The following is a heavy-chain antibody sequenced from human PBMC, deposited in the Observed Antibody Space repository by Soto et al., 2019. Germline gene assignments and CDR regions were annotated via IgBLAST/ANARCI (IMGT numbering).Heavy chain of an antibody. D-gene: IGHD3-22*01. Sequence: GGSLRLSCAASGFTFDDYTMHWVRQAPGKGLEWVSLISWDGGSTYYADSVKGRFTISRDNSKNSLYLQMNSLRTEDTALYYCAKDFVSGGYLTGIFDYWGQGTLVTVS. CDR3: AKDFVSGGYLTGIFDY. CDR2: ISWDGGST. J-gene: IGHJ4*02. CDR1: GFTFDDYT. V-gene: IGHV3-43*01.